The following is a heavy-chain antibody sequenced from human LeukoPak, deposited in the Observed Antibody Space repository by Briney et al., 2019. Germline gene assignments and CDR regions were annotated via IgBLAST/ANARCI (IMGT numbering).Heavy chain of an antibody. Sequence: SVKVSCKASGFTFTSSAVQWVRQARGQRLEWIGWIVVGSGNTNCAQKLQERVTITRDMSTSTAYMELSSLRSEDTAVYYCAADLPHYYDSSGYDYWGQGTLVTVSS. V-gene: IGHV1-58*01. CDR1: GFTFTSSA. CDR2: IVVGSGNT. D-gene: IGHD3-22*01. J-gene: IGHJ4*02. CDR3: AADLPHYYDSSGYDY.